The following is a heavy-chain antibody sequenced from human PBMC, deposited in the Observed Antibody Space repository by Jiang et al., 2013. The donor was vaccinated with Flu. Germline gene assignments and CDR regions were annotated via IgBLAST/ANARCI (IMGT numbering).Heavy chain of an antibody. CDR2: IDWDDDK. J-gene: IGHJ4*02. V-gene: IGHV2-70*01. Sequence: TLTRTFSGFSLSTSGMCVSWIRQPPGKALEWLALIDWDDDKYYSTSLKTRLTISKDTSKNQVVLIMSNMDPVDTATYYCALTYFYDSSSYDYWGQGTLVTVSS. D-gene: IGHD3-22*01. CDR3: ALTYFYDSSSYDY. CDR1: GFSLSTSGMC.